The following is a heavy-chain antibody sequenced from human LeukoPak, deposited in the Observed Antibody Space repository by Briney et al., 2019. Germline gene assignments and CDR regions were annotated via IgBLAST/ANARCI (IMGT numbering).Heavy chain of an antibody. J-gene: IGHJ4*02. CDR2: IYNSGST. Sequence: PSETLSLTCTVSGASISSGSYSWSWIRQPAGKGLEWIGRIYNSGSTNYNPSLKSRVTISVDTSKNQFSLKLSSVTAADTAVYYCARERRSISYYDILTARGAFDYWGQGTLVTVSS. CDR1: GASISSGSYS. D-gene: IGHD3-9*01. CDR3: ARERRSISYYDILTARGAFDY. V-gene: IGHV4-61*02.